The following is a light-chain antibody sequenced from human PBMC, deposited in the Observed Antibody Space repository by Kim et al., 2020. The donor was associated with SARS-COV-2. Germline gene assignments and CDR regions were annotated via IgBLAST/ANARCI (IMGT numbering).Light chain of an antibody. V-gene: IGKV3-15*01. CDR1: QSVSRN. Sequence: EIVMTQSPATLSVSPGETATLSCRASQSVSRNFAWYQQKPGQAPRLLIYTASTRATGIPARFSGSGSGTEFTLTISSLQSEDFAVYYCQQYDDLWSFGQGTKVDIK. J-gene: IGKJ1*01. CDR2: TAS. CDR3: QQYDDLWS.